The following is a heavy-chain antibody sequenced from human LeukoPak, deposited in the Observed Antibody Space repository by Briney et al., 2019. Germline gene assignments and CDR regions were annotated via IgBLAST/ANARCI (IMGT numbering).Heavy chain of an antibody. J-gene: IGHJ4*02. CDR1: GFTFSSYG. CDR3: AREVLGEYYFDY. CDR2: IWYDGSNK. V-gene: IGHV3-33*01. D-gene: IGHD3-10*01. Sequence: PGRSLRLSCAASGFTFSSYGMHRVRQAPGKGLEWVAVIWYDGSNKYYADSVKGRFTISRDNSKNTLYLQMNSLRAEDTAVYYCAREVLGEYYFDYWGQGTLVTVSS.